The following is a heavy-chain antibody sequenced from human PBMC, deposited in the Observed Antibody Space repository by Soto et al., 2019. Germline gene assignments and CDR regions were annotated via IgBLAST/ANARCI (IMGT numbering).Heavy chain of an antibody. V-gene: IGHV5-51*01. CDR2: IYLGDSDT. CDR1: GDTYITSW. J-gene: IGHJ3*01. Sequence: GESLKISCKGSGDTYITSWIGWVRQMPGKGLEWMGTIYLGDSDTRYNPSVEGHVISADKSINTAYLHWPSLKASDTAMYYCARTLRRGDVFDVWGQGTMVTVSS. CDR3: ARTLRRGDVFDV.